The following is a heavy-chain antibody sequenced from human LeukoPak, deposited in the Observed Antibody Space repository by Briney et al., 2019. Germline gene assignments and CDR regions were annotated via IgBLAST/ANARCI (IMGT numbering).Heavy chain of an antibody. J-gene: IGHJ4*02. CDR2: IYLSDSVT. CDR1: GYSYATYW. Sequence: GESLKISCQATGYSYATYWIAWLRQIPGKGLEWMGIIYLSDSVTTYSPSFQGRVTISADKSISTAYLQWSSLKASDTAINYCARRVYCDYSFHYWGQGTLVTVSS. CDR3: ARRVYCDYSFHY. V-gene: IGHV5-51*01. D-gene: IGHD4-17*01.